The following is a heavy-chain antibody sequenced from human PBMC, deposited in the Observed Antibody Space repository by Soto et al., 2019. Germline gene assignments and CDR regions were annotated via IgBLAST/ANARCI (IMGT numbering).Heavy chain of an antibody. D-gene: IGHD3-10*01. CDR3: ARVGGVLQHYYYGMDV. J-gene: IGHJ6*02. CDR2: ISYDGSNK. CDR1: GFTFSSYA. V-gene: IGHV3-30-3*01. Sequence: GGSLRLSCAASGFTFSSYAMHWVLQAPGKGLEWVAVISYDGSNKYYADSVKGRFTISRDNSKNTLYLQMNSLRAEDTAVYYCARVGGVLQHYYYGMDVWGQGTTVTVSS.